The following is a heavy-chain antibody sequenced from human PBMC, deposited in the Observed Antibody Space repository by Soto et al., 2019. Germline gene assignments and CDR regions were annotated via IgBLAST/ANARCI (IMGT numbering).Heavy chain of an antibody. J-gene: IGHJ4*02. V-gene: IGHV1-46*02. CDR3: ARGGHIAVVTASFDY. CDR2: IHPSGGGS. D-gene: IGHD2-21*02. CDR1: GYTLNTYY. Sequence: QVQLVQSGAEVKKPGASVKVSCKPSGYTLNTYYLHWVRQAPGQGLEWMGIIHPSGGGSTYSQKFMGRVTMHRDTSTSKVFMELSSLRSADTAVYYCARGGHIAVVTASFDYWGQGTLVTVSS.